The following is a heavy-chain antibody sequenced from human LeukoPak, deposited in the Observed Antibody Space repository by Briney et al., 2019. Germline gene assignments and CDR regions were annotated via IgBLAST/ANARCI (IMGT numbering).Heavy chain of an antibody. CDR2: IKGDGSDK. CDR1: GFTFSSYW. CDR3: VRTSRSISPDY. Sequence: GGSLRLSCAASGFTFSSYWMSWVRQAPGKELEWVANIKGDGSDKNFVDSMKGRFTISRDNAKNSLYLQMNSLSVEDTAVYYCVRTSRSISPDYWGQGTLVTVSS. J-gene: IGHJ4*02. V-gene: IGHV3-7*04. D-gene: IGHD6-13*01.